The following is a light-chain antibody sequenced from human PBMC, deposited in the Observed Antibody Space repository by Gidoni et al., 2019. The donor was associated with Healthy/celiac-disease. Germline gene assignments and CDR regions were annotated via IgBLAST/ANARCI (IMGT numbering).Light chain of an antibody. CDR2: GAS. CDR3: QQYGSSPQDS. Sequence: IVLTQSPGTLSLSPGDRATLSCRASQSVSSSYLAWYQQKPGQAPRLLIYGASSRATGITDRLSGSGSGTDFTLTISRLEPEDFAVYYCQQYGSSPQDSFGQGTKLEIK. J-gene: IGKJ2*03. V-gene: IGKV3-20*01. CDR1: QSVSSSY.